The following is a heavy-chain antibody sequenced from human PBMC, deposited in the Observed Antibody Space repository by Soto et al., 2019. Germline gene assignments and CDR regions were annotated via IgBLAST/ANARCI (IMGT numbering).Heavy chain of an antibody. CDR1: GYTFIHYH. Sequence: QVQLVQSGAEVKKPGASVKVSCKASGYTFIHYHIHWVRQAPGQGLEWMAIINPNGGSTNYAQKFRGRVTVTSDTSTTTVSMELNSLGSDDTAVYFCARSLLQGDFWGQGTLVTVSS. J-gene: IGHJ4*02. CDR2: INPNGGST. V-gene: IGHV1-46*01. D-gene: IGHD2-21*01. CDR3: ARSLLQGDF.